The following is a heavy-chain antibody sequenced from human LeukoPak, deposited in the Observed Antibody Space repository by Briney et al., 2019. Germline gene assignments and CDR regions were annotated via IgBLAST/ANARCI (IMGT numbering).Heavy chain of an antibody. J-gene: IGHJ4*02. CDR3: ARQTGSGLFILP. CDR1: GASISGTAYY. Sequence: SETLSLTCTVSGASISGTAYYWGWVRQPPRKGLEWIGNIYYSGSTYYNASLQSRATISIDTSKNQFSLRLSSVTAADTAVYYCARQTGSGLFILPGGQGTLVTVSS. D-gene: IGHD3/OR15-3a*01. CDR2: IYYSGST. V-gene: IGHV4-39*01.